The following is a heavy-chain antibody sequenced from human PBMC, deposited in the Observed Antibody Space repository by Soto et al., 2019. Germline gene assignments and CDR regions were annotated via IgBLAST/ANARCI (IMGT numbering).Heavy chain of an antibody. CDR3: AKDLDCSSTSCYEYSYGEFDY. D-gene: IGHD2-2*01. V-gene: IGHV3-23*01. J-gene: IGHJ4*02. Sequence: GGSLRLSCAASGFTFSSYAMSWVRQAPGKGLEWVSAISGSGGSTYYADSVKGRFTISRDNSKNTLYLQMNSLIAEDTAVYYCAKDLDCSSTSCYEYSYGEFDYWGQGTLVTVSS. CDR1: GFTFSSYA. CDR2: ISGSGGST.